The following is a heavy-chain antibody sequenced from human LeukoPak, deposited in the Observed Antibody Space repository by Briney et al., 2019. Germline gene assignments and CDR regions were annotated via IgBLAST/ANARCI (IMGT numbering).Heavy chain of an antibody. D-gene: IGHD3-22*01. CDR1: GGTSSSYA. Sequence: ASVKVSCKASGGTSSSYAISWVRQAPGQGLEWMGGIIPIFGTANYAQKFQGRVTITADESTSTAYMELSSLRSEDTAVYYCARDNMLDSSAPGAFDIWGQGTMVTVSS. V-gene: IGHV1-69*13. J-gene: IGHJ3*02. CDR2: IIPIFGTA. CDR3: ARDNMLDSSAPGAFDI.